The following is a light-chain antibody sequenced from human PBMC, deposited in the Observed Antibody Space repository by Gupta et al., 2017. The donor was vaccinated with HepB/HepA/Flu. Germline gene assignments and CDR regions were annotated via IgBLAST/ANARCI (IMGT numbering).Light chain of an antibody. CDR2: EVR. Sequence: QSALTQPASVSGSPGQSITISCTGTSSDVGSDNLVSWYQQHPGKAPQLMIYEVRKRTAVVAICFSASKSGTTASLTISGLQEEDDAYYYCSADAGSSTFGFGGGTKLTVL. CDR1: SSDVGSDNL. J-gene: IGLJ2*01. CDR3: SADAGSSTFG. V-gene: IGLV2-23*02.